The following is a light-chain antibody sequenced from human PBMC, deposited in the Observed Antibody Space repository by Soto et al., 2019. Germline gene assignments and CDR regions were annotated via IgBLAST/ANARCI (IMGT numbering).Light chain of an antibody. CDR2: DAS. CDR3: QQYSGYSLFT. Sequence: DIQMTQSPSTLSASVGDRVTITCRASQRISGWLAWYQQRPGKAPKLLIYDASSLESGVPSRFSGSGSGTEFTLTIGGLQPDDFATYYYQQYSGYSLFTFGPGTIVDIK. V-gene: IGKV1-5*01. CDR1: QRISGW. J-gene: IGKJ3*01.